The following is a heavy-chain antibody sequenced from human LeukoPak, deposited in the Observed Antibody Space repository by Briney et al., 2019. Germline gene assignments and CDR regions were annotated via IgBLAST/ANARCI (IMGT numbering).Heavy chain of an antibody. V-gene: IGHV4-31*03. D-gene: IGHD5-12*01. Sequence: SETLSLTCTVSGGSISSGGYYWSWIRQHPGKGLEWIGYIYYSGSTYYNPSLKSRVTISVDTSKNQFSLKLSSVTAADTAVYYCARDRRDPSAASGYEIFDYWGQGTLVTVSS. CDR1: GGSISSGGYY. J-gene: IGHJ4*02. CDR3: ARDRRDPSAASGYEIFDY. CDR2: IYYSGST.